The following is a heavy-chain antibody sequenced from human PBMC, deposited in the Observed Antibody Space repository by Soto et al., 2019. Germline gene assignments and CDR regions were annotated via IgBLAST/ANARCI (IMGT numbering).Heavy chain of an antibody. J-gene: IGHJ4*02. CDR1: GFTFSDYY. Sequence: GGSLRLSCAASGFTFSDYYMSWIRQAPGKGLEWVSYISSSGSTIYYADSVKGRFTISRDNAKNSLYLQMNSLRAEDTAVYYCARRQLGQLTNSEFDYWGQGTLVTVSS. V-gene: IGHV3-11*01. D-gene: IGHD7-27*01. CDR2: ISSSGSTI. CDR3: ARRQLGQLTNSEFDY.